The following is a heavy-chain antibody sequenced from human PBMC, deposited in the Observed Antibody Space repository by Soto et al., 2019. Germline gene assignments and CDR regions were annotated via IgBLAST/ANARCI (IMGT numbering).Heavy chain of an antibody. CDR3: AKRGRQCVVSSDFTY. Sequence: VQLVESGGGVVQPGRSLRLSCAASGFTFSDYAMHWVRQAPGKGLEWVAAVSNDGRNTHYADSVKGRFTISRDSSSNKVALQLSSMKVDDTFGYYCAKRGRQCVVSSDFTYGGQGAVVPVCS. J-gene: IGHJ4*02. D-gene: IGHD6-6*01. CDR1: GFTFSDYA. CDR2: VSNDGRNT. V-gene: IGHV3-30*18.